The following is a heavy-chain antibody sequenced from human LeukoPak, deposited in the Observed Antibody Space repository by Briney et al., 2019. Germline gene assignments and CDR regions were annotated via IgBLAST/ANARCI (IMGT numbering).Heavy chain of an antibody. CDR1: GGTFSSYA. Sequence: SVKVSCKASGGTFSSYAISWVRQAPGQGLEWMGGIIPIFGTANYAQKFQGRVTITADESTSTAYMELSSLRSEDTAVYFCAEGSSGYNYGPPDYWGQGTLVRVSS. V-gene: IGHV1-69*13. D-gene: IGHD3-22*01. CDR2: IIPIFGTA. J-gene: IGHJ4*02. CDR3: AEGSSGYNYGPPDY.